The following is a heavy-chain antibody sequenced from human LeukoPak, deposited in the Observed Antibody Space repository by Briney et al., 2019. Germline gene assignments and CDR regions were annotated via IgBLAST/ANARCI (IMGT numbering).Heavy chain of an antibody. CDR1: GDTFTSYD. V-gene: IGHV1-8*03. D-gene: IGHD5-12*01. Sequence: GASLNVSWKASGDTFTSYDINWLRHATGQALERMVWMNPNSGSTGYAQKFQGRVTITRNTSISTAYMELSGLRSEDTAVYYCARGRSTGYPYYFEYWGQGTLVTVSS. J-gene: IGHJ4*02. CDR2: MNPNSGST. CDR3: ARGRSTGYPYYFEY.